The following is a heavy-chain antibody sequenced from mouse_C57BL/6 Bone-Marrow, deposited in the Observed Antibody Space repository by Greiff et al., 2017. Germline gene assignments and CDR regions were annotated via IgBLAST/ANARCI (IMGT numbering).Heavy chain of an antibody. J-gene: IGHJ1*03. CDR2: IYPGSGST. CDR3: AIYYYGIYWYFYV. V-gene: IGHV1-55*01. CDR1: GYTFTSYW. D-gene: IGHD1-1*01. Sequence: VKLQQPGAELVKPGASVKMSCKASGYTFTSYWITWVKQRPGQGLEWIGDIYPGSGSTNYNEKFKSKATLTVDTSSSPAYMQLSSLTSEDSAVYYCAIYYYGIYWYFYVWGTVTTVTVSS.